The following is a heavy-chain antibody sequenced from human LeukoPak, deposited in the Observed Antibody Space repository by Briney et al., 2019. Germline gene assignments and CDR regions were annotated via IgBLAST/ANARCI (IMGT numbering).Heavy chain of an antibody. Sequence: ASVKVSCKASGYTFTSYGISWVRQAPGQGLEWMGWISAYNGNTNYAQKLQGRVTMTTDTSTSTAYMELRSLRSDDTAVYYCAKVFGVPAAEDAFDIWGQGTMVTVSS. D-gene: IGHD2-2*01. V-gene: IGHV1-18*01. CDR3: AKVFGVPAAEDAFDI. CDR1: GYTFTSYG. CDR2: ISAYNGNT. J-gene: IGHJ3*02.